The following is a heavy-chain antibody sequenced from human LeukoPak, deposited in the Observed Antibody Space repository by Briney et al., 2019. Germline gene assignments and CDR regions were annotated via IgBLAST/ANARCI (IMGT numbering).Heavy chain of an antibody. Sequence: NTSETLSFTCTVSGGSIRSYYWSWIRQPPGKGLEWIGYIYYSGRTNYNPSLKSRVTMSVDTSKNQFSLRLSSVTAADRAVYYCAALGDYAPIGLDYWGQGTLVTVSS. CDR2: IYYSGRT. V-gene: IGHV4-59*08. CDR1: GGSIRSYY. J-gene: IGHJ4*02. CDR3: AALGDYAPIGLDY. D-gene: IGHD4-17*01.